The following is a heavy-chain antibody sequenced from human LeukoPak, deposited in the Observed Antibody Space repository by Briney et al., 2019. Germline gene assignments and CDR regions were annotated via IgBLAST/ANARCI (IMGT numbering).Heavy chain of an antibody. CDR2: ISDDGTNK. D-gene: IGHD3-3*01. CDR1: GFPFSNYG. V-gene: IGHV3-30*03. J-gene: IGHJ3*02. Sequence: GGSLRLSCAASGFPFSNYGMHWVRQAPGKGLEWVAVISDDGTNKYYADSVKGRFTISRDNSKNTLYLQMNSLRAEDTAVYYCARVFWEKDGFIGAFDIWGQGTMVTVSS. CDR3: ARVFWEKDGFIGAFDI.